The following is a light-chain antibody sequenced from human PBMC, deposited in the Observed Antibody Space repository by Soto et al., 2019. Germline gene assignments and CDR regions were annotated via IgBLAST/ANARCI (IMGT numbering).Light chain of an antibody. CDR3: HQSFGITWT. CDR1: QSISTY. V-gene: IGKV1-39*01. CDR2: AAS. J-gene: IGKJ1*01. Sequence: DVRMTQSPSSLSASVGDSVTITCRASQSISTYLNWYQQKPGRAPKVVIYAASNLQSGVPSRFSGSGSGTDFTLTMRSLQPGDSATYFCHQSFGITWTFGQGTKVEIK.